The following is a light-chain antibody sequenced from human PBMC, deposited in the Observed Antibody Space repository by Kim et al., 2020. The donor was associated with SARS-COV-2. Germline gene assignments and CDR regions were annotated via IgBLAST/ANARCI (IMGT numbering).Light chain of an antibody. J-gene: IGKJ4*01. CDR1: QTVTSN. Sequence: VSPRERVTLSCRAGQTVTSNLAWYQQKPGQAPRLLSYGASTRATGIPARFSGSGSGTEFTLTISSMQSEDFAVYYCQQYNKWPPHFGGGTKVDIK. CDR2: GAS. V-gene: IGKV3-15*01. CDR3: QQYNKWPPH.